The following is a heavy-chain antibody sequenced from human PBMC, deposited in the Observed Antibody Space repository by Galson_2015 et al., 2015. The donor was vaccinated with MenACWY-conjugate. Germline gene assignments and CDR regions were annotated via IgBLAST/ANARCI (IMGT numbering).Heavy chain of an antibody. CDR3: SWGRNPTVNSMFLDY. CDR2: ISPGGGTK. Sequence: SLRLSCAASGITFSRCGMNWVRQAPGKGLEWISYISPGGGTKYYADSAKGRFTISRDDAENSLFLPLSSLRDEDTAVYYCSWGRNPTVNSMFLDYWGRGTQVIVSS. CDR1: GITFSRCG. D-gene: IGHD3-10*02. V-gene: IGHV3-48*02. J-gene: IGHJ4*02.